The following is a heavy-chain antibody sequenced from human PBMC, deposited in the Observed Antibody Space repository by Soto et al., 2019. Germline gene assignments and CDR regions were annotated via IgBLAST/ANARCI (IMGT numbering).Heavy chain of an antibody. J-gene: IGHJ4*02. V-gene: IGHV1-8*01. D-gene: IGHD4-17*01. CDR1: GYTFTSYD. CDR3: ARVDMTTVTPGY. CDR2: MNPNSGNT. Sequence: ASVKVSCKASGYTFTSYDINWVRQATGQGLEWMGWMNPNSGNTGYAQKFQDRVTMTRNTSISTAYMELSSLRSEDTAVYYCARVDMTTVTPGYWGQGTLVTVSS.